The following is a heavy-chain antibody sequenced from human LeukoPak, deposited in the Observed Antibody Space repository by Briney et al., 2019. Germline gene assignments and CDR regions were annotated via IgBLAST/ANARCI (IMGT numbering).Heavy chain of an antibody. Sequence: SETLSLTCTVSGGSISSSSYYWGWIRQPPGKGLEWIGSIYYSGSTYYNPSLKSRVTISVDTSKNQFSLKLSSVTAADTAVYYCASGSGMLVNFDYWGQGTLVTVSS. D-gene: IGHD1-26*01. CDR3: ASGSGMLVNFDY. CDR2: IYYSGST. V-gene: IGHV4-39*01. CDR1: GGSISSSSYY. J-gene: IGHJ4*02.